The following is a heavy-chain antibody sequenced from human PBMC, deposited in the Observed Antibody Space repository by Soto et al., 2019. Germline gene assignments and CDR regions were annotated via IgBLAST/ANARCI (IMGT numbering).Heavy chain of an antibody. D-gene: IGHD6-13*01. Sequence: QVQPVQSGAEVKKPGSSVKVSCKASGGTFSSYAISWLRQAPGQGLEWMGGIIPIFGTANYAQKFQGRVTITADESTSTAYMESRSLSSEDMAVYYCARDGGIEAADYYGMAAWGHGTTVTVSS. CDR1: GGTFSSYA. CDR2: IIPIFGTA. V-gene: IGHV1-69*01. CDR3: ARDGGIEAADYYGMAA. J-gene: IGHJ6*02.